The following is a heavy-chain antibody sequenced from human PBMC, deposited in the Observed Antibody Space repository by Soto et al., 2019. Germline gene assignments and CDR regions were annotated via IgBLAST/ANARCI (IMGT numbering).Heavy chain of an antibody. CDR1: GAALNSGNYY. J-gene: IGHJ5*02. Sequence: TLSLTCSVSGAALNSGNYYWSWIRQVPGKGLEWIGHIYVTGAVDYNPSLRDRITISQDTSERQFSLNLRLVTAADTAVYYCARLRIATNNYKWFDPWGQVTLVT. V-gene: IGHV4-31*03. CDR3: ARLRIATNNYKWFDP. CDR2: IYVTGAV. D-gene: IGHD2-21*01.